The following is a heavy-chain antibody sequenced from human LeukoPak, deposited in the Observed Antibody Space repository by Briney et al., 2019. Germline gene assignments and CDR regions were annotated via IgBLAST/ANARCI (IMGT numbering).Heavy chain of an antibody. J-gene: IGHJ5*02. Sequence: GGSLRLSCAASGFTVSSNYMSWVRQAPGKGLEWVSVIYSGGSTYYADSVKGRFTISRDNSKNTLYLQMNSLRAEDTAVYYCARLVTVTTPDGNWLDPWGQGTLVTVSS. CDR3: ARLVTVTTPDGNWLDP. D-gene: IGHD4-17*01. V-gene: IGHV3-53*01. CDR2: IYSGGST. CDR1: GFTVSSNY.